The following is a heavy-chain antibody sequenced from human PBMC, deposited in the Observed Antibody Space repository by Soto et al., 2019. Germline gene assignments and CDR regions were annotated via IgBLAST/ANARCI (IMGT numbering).Heavy chain of an antibody. CDR2: ISGTGGGT. D-gene: IGHD3-10*01. Sequence: EVQLLESGGGLVQPGGSLRLSCAASGFTFSSYAMSWVRQAPGKGLEWVSGISGTGGGTYYADSVKGRFTISRDISKNTLYLQMNSLRAEDTAVYYCAKDDYASGSYWPHWGQGTLVTVSS. CDR1: GFTFSSYA. J-gene: IGHJ4*02. CDR3: AKDDYASGSYWPH. V-gene: IGHV3-23*01.